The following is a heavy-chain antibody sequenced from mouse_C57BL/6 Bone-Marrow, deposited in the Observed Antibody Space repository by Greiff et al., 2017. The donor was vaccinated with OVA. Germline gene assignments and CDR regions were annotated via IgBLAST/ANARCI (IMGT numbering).Heavy chain of an antibody. CDR1: GYTFTSYT. CDR2: INPSSGYT. D-gene: IGHD3-1*01. J-gene: IGHJ2*01. CDR3: ARRAGMGFDY. Sequence: VQVVESGAELARPGASVKMSCKASGYTFTSYTMHWVKQRPGQGLEWIGYINPSSGYTKYNQKFKDKATLTADKSSSTAYMQLSSLTSEDSAVYYCARRAGMGFDYWGQGTTLTVSS. V-gene: IGHV1-4*01.